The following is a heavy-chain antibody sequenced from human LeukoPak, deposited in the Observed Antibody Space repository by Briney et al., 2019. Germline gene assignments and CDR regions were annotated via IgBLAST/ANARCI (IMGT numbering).Heavy chain of an antibody. CDR1: GYTFTSYG. V-gene: IGHV1-18*01. J-gene: IGHJ6*03. D-gene: IGHD3-22*01. CDR2: ISAYNGNT. Sequence: ASVKVSCKASGYTFTSYGISWVRQAPGQGLEWMGWISAYNGNTNYAQKLQGRVTMTTDTSTSTAYMELRSLRSDDTAVYYCARVTYYYDSSGSYYYYYYMDVWGKGTTVTVSS. CDR3: ARVTYYYDSSGSYYYYYYMDV.